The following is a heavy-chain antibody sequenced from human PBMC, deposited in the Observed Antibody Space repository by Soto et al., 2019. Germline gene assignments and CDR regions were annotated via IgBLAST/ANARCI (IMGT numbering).Heavy chain of an antibody. CDR1: GFTFSSYA. D-gene: IGHD2-15*01. Sequence: EVQLVESGGGLVQPGGSLRLSCAASGFTFSSYAMHWVRQAPGKGLEYVSAISSNGGSTYYANSVKGRFTISRDNSKNTQYLQMGSLRAEDMAVYHCAREGRGYCSGGSCSNWYFDRWGRGTLVTVSS. J-gene: IGHJ2*01. V-gene: IGHV3-64*01. CDR3: AREGRGYCSGGSCSNWYFDR. CDR2: ISSNGGST.